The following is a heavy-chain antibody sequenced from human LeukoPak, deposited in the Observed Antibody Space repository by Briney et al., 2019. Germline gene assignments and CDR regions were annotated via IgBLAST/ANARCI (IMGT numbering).Heavy chain of an antibody. J-gene: IGHJ4*02. CDR3: ARQLRIAAAPYYFDS. V-gene: IGHV4-39*01. CDR2: DYYSGST. D-gene: IGHD6-13*01. CDR1: GGSLSSISYY. Sequence: SETLSLTRTVSGGSLSSISYYWGWIRQPPGKGLEWIGSDYYSGSTYYNPSLQSRVTISVDTSKNQFSLKLSSVTAADTAAYYCARQLRIAAAPYYFDSWGQGTLVTVSS.